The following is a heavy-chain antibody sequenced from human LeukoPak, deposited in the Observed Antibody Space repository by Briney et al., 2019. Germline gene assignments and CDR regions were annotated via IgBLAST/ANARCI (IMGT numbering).Heavy chain of an antibody. CDR2: IYYSGST. V-gene: IGHV4-39*02. CDR3: ARDNIEQQLVGAFDI. CDR1: GGCISSSSYY. J-gene: IGHJ3*02. D-gene: IGHD6-13*01. Sequence: SETLSLTCTVSGGCISSSSYYWGWIRQPPGKGLEWIGSIYYSGSTYYNPSLKSRVTISVDTSKNQFSLKLSSVTAADTDVYYCARDNIEQQLVGAFDIWGQGTMVTVSS.